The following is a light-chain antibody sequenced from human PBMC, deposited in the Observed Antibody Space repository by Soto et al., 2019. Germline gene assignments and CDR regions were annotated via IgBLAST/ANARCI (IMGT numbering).Light chain of an antibody. CDR3: QQYNNWPPIT. V-gene: IGKV3-15*01. CDR1: QSVSSN. Sequence: EILMTQSQSTLSVSAGERATLAWRASQSVSSNLSWYQQKPGQAPRLLIYGASTRATGIPARFSGSGSGTEFTLTISSLLSEDFAVYYCQQYNNWPPITFGQVTKVDI. J-gene: IGKJ1*01. CDR2: GAS.